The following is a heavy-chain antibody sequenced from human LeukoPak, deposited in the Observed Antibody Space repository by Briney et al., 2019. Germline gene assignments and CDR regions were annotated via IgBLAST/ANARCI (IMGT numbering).Heavy chain of an antibody. D-gene: IGHD5-18*01. Sequence: GGSLRLSCAASGFTFSSYSFNWVRQAPGKGLEWVSYISKNLATVYHADSVKDRFTISRDNAKNSLYLQMNSLRPEDTAVYYCARDGGSSYEIDYWGQGTVVTVSS. CDR1: GFTFSSYS. J-gene: IGHJ4*02. CDR3: ARDGGSSYEIDY. CDR2: ISKNLATV. V-gene: IGHV3-48*01.